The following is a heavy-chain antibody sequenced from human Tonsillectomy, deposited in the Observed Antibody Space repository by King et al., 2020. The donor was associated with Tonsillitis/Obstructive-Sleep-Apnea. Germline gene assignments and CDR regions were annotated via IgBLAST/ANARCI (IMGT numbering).Heavy chain of an antibody. CDR2: ISSSRSTI. Sequence: VQLVESGGGLVQPGGSLRLSCTASGFTFSNYEMNWVRQAPGKGLEWVSYISSSRSTIYYADSVKGRFTISRDNAKNSLYLQMNSLRAEDTAVYYCARWFYWGQGTLVTVSS. D-gene: IGHD3-10*01. CDR3: ARWFY. J-gene: IGHJ4*02. CDR1: GFTFSNYE. V-gene: IGHV3-48*03.